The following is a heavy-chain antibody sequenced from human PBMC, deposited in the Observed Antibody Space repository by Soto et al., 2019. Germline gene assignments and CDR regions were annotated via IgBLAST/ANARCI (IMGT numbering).Heavy chain of an antibody. CDR3: ARSLASAGYTYGNFDS. CDR1: GDPIIGYY. J-gene: IGHJ4*02. Sequence: SETLSLTCSVSGDPIIGYYWSWIRQSPGKGLEWIGCIYSSGSTNYNPSLKSRVIISVDTSKNQFSLKVPSMTAADTAVYYCARSLASAGYTYGNFDSWGQGTLVTVSS. V-gene: IGHV4-59*01. CDR2: IYSSGST. D-gene: IGHD5-18*01.